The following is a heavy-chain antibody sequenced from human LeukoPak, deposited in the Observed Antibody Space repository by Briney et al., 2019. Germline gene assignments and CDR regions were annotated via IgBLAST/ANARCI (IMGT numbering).Heavy chain of an antibody. CDR1: GFTFSSYA. J-gene: IGHJ3*01. V-gene: IGHV3-23*01. CDR2: ISGSGGST. CDR3: ARYCNGDTCDGALDL. Sequence: GGSLRLSCAASGFTFSSYAMSWVRQAPEKGLEWVSAISGSGGSTYYADSVKGRFTISRDNVKNMVYLQMSSLTVEDTAVYYCARYCNGDTCDGALDLWGQGTLVTVSS. D-gene: IGHD2-15*01.